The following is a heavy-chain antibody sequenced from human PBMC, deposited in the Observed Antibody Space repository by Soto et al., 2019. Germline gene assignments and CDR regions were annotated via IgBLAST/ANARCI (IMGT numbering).Heavy chain of an antibody. Sequence: SETLSLTCTVSGGAISTYYWTWIRQTAGKGLDWIGRIYSSGSTKYNPALQSRVTMSRETSNNQFSLRLTSVTAADTAVYYCARGKRFSDWFDPWGQGTLVTVSS. V-gene: IGHV4-4*07. J-gene: IGHJ5*02. CDR2: IYSSGST. CDR1: GGAISTYY. D-gene: IGHD3-3*01. CDR3: ARGKRFSDWFDP.